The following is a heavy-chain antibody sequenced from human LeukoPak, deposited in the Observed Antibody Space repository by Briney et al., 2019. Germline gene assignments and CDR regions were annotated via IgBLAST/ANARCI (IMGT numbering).Heavy chain of an antibody. CDR1: GGSFSGYY. Sequence: SETLSLTCAVYGGSFSGYYWSWIRQPPGKGLEWIGEINHSGSTNYNPSLKSRVTISVDTSKNQFSLKLSSVTAADTAVYYCASQYYDFWSGLYAQDYWGQGTLVTVSS. V-gene: IGHV4-34*01. CDR2: INHSGST. D-gene: IGHD3-3*01. J-gene: IGHJ4*02. CDR3: ASQYYDFWSGLYAQDY.